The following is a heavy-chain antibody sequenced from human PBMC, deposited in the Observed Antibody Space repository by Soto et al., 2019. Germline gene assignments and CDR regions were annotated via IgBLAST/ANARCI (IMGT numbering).Heavy chain of an antibody. D-gene: IGHD1-1*01. J-gene: IGHJ5*02. CDR3: ARGGVPLMYNWFGP. CDR2: VHYSGTI. CDR1: GDSISSGDYY. Sequence: QVQLQESGPGLVKPSQTLTLTCTVSGDSISSGDYYWTWIRQPPGKGLEWIGFVHYSGTIYYSPSLKNRLTISLDTSKNQLSLTLSSVTATDTAVYYCARGGVPLMYNWFGPWGQGTLVTVSS. V-gene: IGHV4-30-4*08.